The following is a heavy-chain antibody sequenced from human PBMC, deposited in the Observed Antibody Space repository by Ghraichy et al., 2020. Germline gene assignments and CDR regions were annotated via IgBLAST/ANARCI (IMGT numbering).Heavy chain of an antibody. V-gene: IGHV3-23*01. CDR2: IGGDGGSI. J-gene: IGHJ4*02. Sequence: SCAASGFTFSTYATSWVRQAPGKGLEWVSGIGGDGGSIYYADSVKGRFTISRDNSKNTLYLQMNNLRAEDTAVYYCAAYYHASGSYYRSLIYWGQGTLVTVSS. CDR3: AAYYHASGSYYRSLIY. CDR1: GFTFSTYA. D-gene: IGHD3-10*01.